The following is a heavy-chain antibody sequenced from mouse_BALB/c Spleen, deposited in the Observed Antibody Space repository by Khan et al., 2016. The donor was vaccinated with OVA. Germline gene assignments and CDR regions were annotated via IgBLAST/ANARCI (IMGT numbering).Heavy chain of an antibody. CDR2: IYPGTDNT. J-gene: IGHJ2*01. CDR3: AREESLYYFDY. CDR1: GYIFTSYW. Sequence: VQLQESGAELVRPGASVRLSCKTSGYIFTSYWIHWVKQRSGQGLEWIARIYPGTDNTYYNENLKDKATLTADTSSSTAYMQLSSLKSEDSAVDFCAREESLYYFDYWGQGTTLTVSS. D-gene: IGHD6-2*01. V-gene: IGHV1S132*01.